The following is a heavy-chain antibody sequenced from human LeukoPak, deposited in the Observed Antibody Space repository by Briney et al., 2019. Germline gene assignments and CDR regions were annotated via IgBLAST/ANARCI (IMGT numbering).Heavy chain of an antibody. D-gene: IGHD4-17*01. CDR1: GGSIRGSDFY. V-gene: IGHV4-39*01. Sequence: PSETLSLTCTVSGGSIRGSDFYWGWIRQPPGKGLEWIGTIYSTGSTYYNPSLKSRVTISVDTSKNQFSLKLSSVTAADTAVYYCASLDLPYLPGVFGDSGYYFDYWGQGTLVTVSS. J-gene: IGHJ4*02. CDR2: IYSTGST. CDR3: ASLDLPYLPGVFGDSGYYFDY.